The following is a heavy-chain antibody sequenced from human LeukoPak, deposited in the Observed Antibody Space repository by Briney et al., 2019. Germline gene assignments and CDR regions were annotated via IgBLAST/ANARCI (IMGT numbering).Heavy chain of an antibody. CDR2: IYYSGST. V-gene: IGHV4-59*11. CDR3: ARENEGYCSSTSCFSNWFDP. D-gene: IGHD2-2*01. CDR1: GGSISSHY. J-gene: IGHJ5*02. Sequence: SETLSLTCTVSGGSISSHYWSWIRQPPGKGLEWIGYIYYSGSTNYNPSLKSRVTISVDTSKNQFSLKLSSVTAADTAMYYCARENEGYCSSTSCFSNWFDPWGQGTLVTVPS.